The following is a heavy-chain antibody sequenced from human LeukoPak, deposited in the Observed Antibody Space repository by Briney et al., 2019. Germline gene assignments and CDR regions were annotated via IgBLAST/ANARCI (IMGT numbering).Heavy chain of an antibody. CDR3: ARADCSGSTCYLRRSWFDP. CDR1: GFTFSSFD. J-gene: IGHJ5*02. D-gene: IGHD2-2*01. Sequence: GGSLRLSCAASGFTFSSFDMNWVRQAPGKGLEWVSSISTSSRYIYYRDSVKGRFTISRDDAKNSQYLQMNSLRVEDTAVYYCARADCSGSTCYLRRSWFDPWGQGTLVTVSS. CDR2: ISTSSRYI. V-gene: IGHV3-21*01.